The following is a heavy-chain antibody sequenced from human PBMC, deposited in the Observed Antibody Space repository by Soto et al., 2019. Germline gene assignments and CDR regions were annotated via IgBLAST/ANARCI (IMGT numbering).Heavy chain of an antibody. CDR1: GYTFTSYD. J-gene: IGHJ6*02. V-gene: IGHV1-8*01. D-gene: IGHD6-19*01. Sequence: ASVKVSCKASGYTFTSYDINWVRQATGQGLEWMGWMNPNSGNTGYAQKFQGRVTMTRNTSISTAYMELSSLRSEDTAVYYCARGTPSSGWYLGGFITGDYYYGMDVWGQGTTDTVSS. CDR2: MNPNSGNT. CDR3: ARGTPSSGWYLGGFITGDYYYGMDV.